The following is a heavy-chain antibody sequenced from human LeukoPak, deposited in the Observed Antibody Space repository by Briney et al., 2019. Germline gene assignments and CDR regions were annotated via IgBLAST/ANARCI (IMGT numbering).Heavy chain of an antibody. J-gene: IGHJ5*02. CDR2: ISGSGGST. CDR3: AKDITMVRGIRRDFDP. V-gene: IGHV3-23*01. Sequence: PGGSLRLSCAASGFTFSSYAMSWVRQAPGKGLEWASAISGSGGSTYYADSVKDRFTISRDNSKNTLYLQMNSLRAEDTAVYYCAKDITMVRGIRRDFDPWGQGTLVTVSS. D-gene: IGHD3-10*01. CDR1: GFTFSSYA.